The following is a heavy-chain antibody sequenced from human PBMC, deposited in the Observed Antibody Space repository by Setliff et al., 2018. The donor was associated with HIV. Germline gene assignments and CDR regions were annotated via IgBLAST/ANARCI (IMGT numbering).Heavy chain of an antibody. Sequence: ASVKVSCKASGGTFSSYAISWVRQTPGQGLEWMGWISAYNGNTNYAQKLQGRVTMTTDTSTSTVYMEMRSLRPDDTAVYYCARDASTGWRTMGFDYWGQGTLVTVSS. CDR1: GGTFSSYA. CDR2: ISAYNGNT. V-gene: IGHV1-18*01. D-gene: IGHD6-19*01. CDR3: ARDASTGWRTMGFDY. J-gene: IGHJ4*02.